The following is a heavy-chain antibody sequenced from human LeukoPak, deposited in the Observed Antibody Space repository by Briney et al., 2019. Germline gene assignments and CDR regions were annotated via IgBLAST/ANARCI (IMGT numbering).Heavy chain of an antibody. D-gene: IGHD3-22*01. CDR3: ARGGGYDSSGYYYSRPFDY. J-gene: IGHJ4*02. CDR2: ISGDTTTI. Sequence: GGSLRLSCAASGFSFSSYGMSWVRQAPGKGLEWVSYISGDTTTIFYAESLKGRFSISRDNAKNSLYLQMNSLRAEDTAVYYCARGGGYDSSGYYYSRPFDYWGQGTLVTVSS. CDR1: GFSFSSYG. V-gene: IGHV3-48*01.